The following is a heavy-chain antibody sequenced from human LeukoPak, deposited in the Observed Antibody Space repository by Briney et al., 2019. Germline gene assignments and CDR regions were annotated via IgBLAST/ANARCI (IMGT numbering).Heavy chain of an antibody. CDR1: GFTFSNYA. J-gene: IGHJ6*02. D-gene: IGHD2-2*01. Sequence: PGGSLRLSCAASGFTFSNYAMHWVRQAPGKGLEWVALISFDGTIKYYADSVKGRSSISRDNSKNTLYLQMNSLRAEDRAVYYCAKRLRFCSSTSCLYYYYGMDVWGQGTTVTVSS. V-gene: IGHV3-30*18. CDR2: ISFDGTIK. CDR3: AKRLRFCSSTSCLYYYYGMDV.